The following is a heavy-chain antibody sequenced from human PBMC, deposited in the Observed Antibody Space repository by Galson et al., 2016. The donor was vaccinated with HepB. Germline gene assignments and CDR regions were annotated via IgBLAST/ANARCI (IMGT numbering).Heavy chain of an antibody. CDR2: ISVYNGNT. CDR3: ARDSDCSGGNCYFDS. J-gene: IGHJ4*03. Sequence: SVKVSCKASGYTFSAYGTTWVRQAPGQGLEWMGWISVYNGNTNYAQRFRGRVTMTTDTSTSAAYMELRSLRSDDTAVYYCARDSDCSGGNCYFDSWGQGTVVTVAS. D-gene: IGHD2-15*01. V-gene: IGHV1-18*01. CDR1: GYTFSAYG.